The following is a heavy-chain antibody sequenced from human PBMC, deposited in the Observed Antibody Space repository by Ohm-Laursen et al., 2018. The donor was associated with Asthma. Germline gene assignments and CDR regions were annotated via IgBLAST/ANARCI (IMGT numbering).Heavy chain of an antibody. Sequence: SLSLSCSASGFTFSSYAMNWVRQAPGKGLEWVAVGGSYYDGGLKYYADSVNGRFTVSRDDSKNTLYLQMNSLRPDDTAVYYCARDVMEWYLPAFDFWGQGTLVTVSS. CDR3: ARDVMEWYLPAFDF. J-gene: IGHJ4*02. CDR2: GGSYYDGGLK. V-gene: IGHV3-30-3*01. D-gene: IGHD3-3*01. CDR1: GFTFSSYA.